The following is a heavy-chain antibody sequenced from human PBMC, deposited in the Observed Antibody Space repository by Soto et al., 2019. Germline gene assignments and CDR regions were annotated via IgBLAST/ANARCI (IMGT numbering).Heavy chain of an antibody. D-gene: IGHD3-9*01. V-gene: IGHV3-33*01. CDR3: ARGNYDILTRAPDAFDI. CDR2: IWYDGSNK. J-gene: IGHJ3*02. CDR1: GFTFSSYG. Sequence: GGSLRLSCAASGFTFSSYGMHWVRQAPGKGLEWVAVIWYDGSNKYYADSVKGRFTISRDNSKNTLYLQMNSLRAEDTAVYYCARGNYDILTRAPDAFDIWGQGTIVTVSS.